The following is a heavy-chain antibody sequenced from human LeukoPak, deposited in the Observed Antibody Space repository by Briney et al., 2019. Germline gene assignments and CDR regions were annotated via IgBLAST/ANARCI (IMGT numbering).Heavy chain of an antibody. Sequence: PGGSLRLSCAASGFTFSSYAMSWVRQAPGKGLEWVSAISGSGGSTYYADSVKGRFTISRDNSKNTLYLQMNSLRAEDTAVYYCAKDPTGADYYGMDVWGQGITVTVSS. CDR1: GFTFSSYA. D-gene: IGHD4-17*01. J-gene: IGHJ6*02. V-gene: IGHV3-23*01. CDR2: ISGSGGST. CDR3: AKDPTGADYYGMDV.